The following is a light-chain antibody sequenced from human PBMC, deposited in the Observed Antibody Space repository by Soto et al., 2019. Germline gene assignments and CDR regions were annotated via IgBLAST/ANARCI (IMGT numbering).Light chain of an antibody. J-gene: IGKJ4*02. Sequence: EIVWTQSPGTLSLSPGERATLSGRASQSVSSRYLAWYQQKTGQAPRLLIYGACSRANGIPDRFSGSGSGTDFTITISTLETEDFAGYCCQQYCSLLATCGGGTKVEIK. CDR1: QSVSSRY. CDR3: QQYCSLLAT. V-gene: IGKV3-20*01. CDR2: GAC.